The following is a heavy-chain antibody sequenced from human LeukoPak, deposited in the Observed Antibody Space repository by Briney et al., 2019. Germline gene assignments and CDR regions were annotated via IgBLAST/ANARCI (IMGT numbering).Heavy chain of an antibody. V-gene: IGHV4-34*01. CDR1: GGSFSGYY. CDR2: INHSGST. J-gene: IGHJ4*02. D-gene: IGHD1-26*01. CDR3: ARGMGATTPFDY. Sequence: SETLSLTCAVYGGSFSGYYWSWIRQPPGKGLEWIGEINHSGSTNYNPSLKSRVTISVDTSKNQFSLKLSSVTAADTAVYYCARGMGATTPFDYWGQGTLVTVSS.